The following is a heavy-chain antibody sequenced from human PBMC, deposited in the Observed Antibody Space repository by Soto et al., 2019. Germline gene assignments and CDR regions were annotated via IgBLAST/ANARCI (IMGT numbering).Heavy chain of an antibody. CDR2: ISAYNGNT. J-gene: IGHJ4*02. V-gene: IGHV1-18*01. D-gene: IGHD6-19*01. Sequence: ASVKVSCKASGYTFTSYGISWVRPAPGQGLEWMGWISAYNGNTNYAQKLQGRVTMTTDTSTSTAYMELRSLRAEDTAMYYCARVPSSGWPYFFDYWGLGTLVTVSS. CDR1: GYTFTSYG. CDR3: ARVPSSGWPYFFDY.